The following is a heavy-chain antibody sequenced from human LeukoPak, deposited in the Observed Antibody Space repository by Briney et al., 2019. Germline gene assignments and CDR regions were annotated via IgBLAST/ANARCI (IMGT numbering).Heavy chain of an antibody. CDR3: ALSMVRGAISFYYYGVDV. Sequence: GGSLRLSCAASGFTFSSYWMSWVRQAPGTGLEWVANIKQDGSGKYYVDSVKGRFTVSRDNAKNSLYLQMNSLRAEDTAVYYCALSMVRGAISFYYYGVDVWGQGTAVTVSS. D-gene: IGHD3-10*01. J-gene: IGHJ6*02. CDR1: GFTFSSYW. CDR2: IKQDGSGK. V-gene: IGHV3-7*01.